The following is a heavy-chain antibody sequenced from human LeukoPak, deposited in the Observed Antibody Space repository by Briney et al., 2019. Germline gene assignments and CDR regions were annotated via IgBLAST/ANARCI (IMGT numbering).Heavy chain of an antibody. Sequence: PGRSLRLSCAASGFTFSHVAMHWVRQSPGKGPEWVAVTSYDGKNANYADSVEGRFTVSRDNSKNTLYLQLNSLRAEDTAIYYYAREYCTTANCYRLDSWGQGTLVTVSS. CDR3: AREYCTTANCYRLDS. D-gene: IGHD2-2*02. V-gene: IGHV3-30*04. J-gene: IGHJ4*02. CDR1: GFTFSHVA. CDR2: TSYDGKNA.